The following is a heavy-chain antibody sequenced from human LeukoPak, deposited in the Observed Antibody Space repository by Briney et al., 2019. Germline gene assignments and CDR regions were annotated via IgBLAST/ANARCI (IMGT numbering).Heavy chain of an antibody. V-gene: IGHV1-8*01. CDR1: GYTFTSYD. J-gene: IGHJ6*02. CDR2: MNPNSGNT. CDR3: ARSLDTGYYYGMDV. D-gene: IGHD5-18*01. Sequence: GASVKVSCKASGYTFTSYDINWVRQATGQGLEWMGWMNPNSGNTGYAQKFQGRVTMTRNTSISTAYMELSSLRSEDTAVYYCARSLDTGYYYGMDVWGQGTTVTVSS.